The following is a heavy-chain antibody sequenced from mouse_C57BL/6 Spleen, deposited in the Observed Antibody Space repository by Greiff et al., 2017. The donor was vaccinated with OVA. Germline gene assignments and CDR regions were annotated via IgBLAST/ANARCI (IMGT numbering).Heavy chain of an antibody. Sequence: EVHLVESGGGLVKPGGSLKLSCAASGFTFSSYTMSWVRQTPEKRLEWVATISGGGGNTYYPDSVKGRFTISRDNAKNTLYLQMSSLRSEDTALYYCARLELGRGAHYFDYWGQGTTLTVSS. CDR2: ISGGGGNT. V-gene: IGHV5-9*01. CDR1: GFTFSSYT. CDR3: ARLELGRGAHYFDY. D-gene: IGHD4-1*01. J-gene: IGHJ2*01.